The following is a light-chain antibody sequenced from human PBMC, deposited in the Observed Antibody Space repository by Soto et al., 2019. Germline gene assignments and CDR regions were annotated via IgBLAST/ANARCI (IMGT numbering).Light chain of an antibody. CDR3: QVWDSSSDHVI. Sequence: SYELTQPPSVSVAPGKTARITCGGTNIRSKSVHWYQQKPGQAPVVVIYYDSDRPSGIPERFSGSNSGNTATLTISGVGAGDEADYYCQVWDSSSDHVIFGGGTKLTVL. J-gene: IGLJ2*01. CDR2: YDS. V-gene: IGLV3-21*04. CDR1: NIRSKS.